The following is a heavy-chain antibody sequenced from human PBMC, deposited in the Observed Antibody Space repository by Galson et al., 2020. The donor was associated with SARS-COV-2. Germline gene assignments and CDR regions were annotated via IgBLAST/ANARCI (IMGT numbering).Heavy chain of an antibody. CDR1: GGTFSSYA. CDR2: IIPIFGTA. D-gene: IGHD5-12*01. V-gene: IGHV1-69*06. CDR3: ARVSGYDWIIPKQGHYHYYMDV. Sequence: SVKVSCKASGGTFSSYAISWVRQAPGQGLEWMGGIIPIFGTANYAQKFQGRVTITADKSTSIAYMELSSLRSEDTAVYYCARVSGYDWIIPKQGHYHYYMDVWGKGTTVTVSS. J-gene: IGHJ6*03.